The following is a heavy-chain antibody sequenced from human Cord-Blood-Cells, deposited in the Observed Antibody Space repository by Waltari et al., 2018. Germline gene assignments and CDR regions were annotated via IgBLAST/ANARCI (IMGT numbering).Heavy chain of an antibody. D-gene: IGHD1-26*01. J-gene: IGHJ6*02. CDR3: ARRSGSYYYYYGMDV. V-gene: IGHV5-51*01. CDR2: IYPGDSDT. Sequence: EVQLVQSGAEVKKPGESLKISCKGSGYSFTSYWIGWVRQMPGKGLEWMGIIYPGDSDTGYSPSFQGQGTISADKSISTAYLQWSSLKASDTAMYYCARRSGSYYYYYGMDVWGQGTTVTVSS. CDR1: GYSFTSYW.